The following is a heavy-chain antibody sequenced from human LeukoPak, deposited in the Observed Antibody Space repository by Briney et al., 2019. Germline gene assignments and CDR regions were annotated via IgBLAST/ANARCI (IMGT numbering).Heavy chain of an antibody. CDR2: MNPNSGNT. D-gene: IGHD3-3*01. Sequence: ALVKVSCKASGYTFTSYDINWVRQATGQGLEWMGWMNPNSGNTGYAQKFQGRVTITTDESTSTAYMELSSLRSEDTAVYYCARGDFDYCLDYWGQGTLVTVSS. V-gene: IGHV1-8*01. J-gene: IGHJ4*02. CDR1: GYTFTSYD. CDR3: ARGDFDYCLDY.